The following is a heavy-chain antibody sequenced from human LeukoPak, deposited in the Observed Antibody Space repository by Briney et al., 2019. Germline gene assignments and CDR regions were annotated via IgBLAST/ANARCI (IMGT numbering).Heavy chain of an antibody. V-gene: IGHV4-34*01. D-gene: IGHD3-16*01. CDR3: ARGRIMITFGGVNWFDP. CDR1: GGSFSGYY. Sequence: SETLSLTCAVYGGSFSGYYWSWIRQPPGKGLEWIGEINHSGSTNYNPSLKSRVTISVDTSKNQFSLKLSSVTAADTAVYYCARGRIMITFGGVNWFDPWGQGTLVTVSS. J-gene: IGHJ5*02. CDR2: INHSGST.